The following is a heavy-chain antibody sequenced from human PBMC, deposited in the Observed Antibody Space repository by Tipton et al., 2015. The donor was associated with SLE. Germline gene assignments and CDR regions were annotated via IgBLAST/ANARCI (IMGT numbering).Heavy chain of an antibody. V-gene: IGHV3-30-3*01. CDR2: ISYDGSNK. CDR3: AKDWQQLVGEMGY. D-gene: IGHD6-13*01. Sequence: SLRLSCAASGFTFSSYEMNWVRQAPGKGLEWVAVISYDGSNKYYADSVKGRFTISRDNSKNTLYLQMNSLRAEDTAVYYCAKDWQQLVGEMGYWGQGTLVTVSS. J-gene: IGHJ4*02. CDR1: GFTFSSYE.